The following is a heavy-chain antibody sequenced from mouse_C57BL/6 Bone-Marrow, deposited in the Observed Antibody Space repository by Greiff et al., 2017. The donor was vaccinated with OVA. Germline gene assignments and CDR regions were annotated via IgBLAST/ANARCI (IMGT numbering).Heavy chain of an antibody. D-gene: IGHD4-1*01. CDR3: ARKAWDGAY. CDR1: GYTFTGYG. Sequence: QVQLQQSGAELARPGASVKLSCKASGYTFTGYGISWVKQRTGQGLEWIGEINPRSGNTYYNEKFKGKATLTADKSSSTAYMELRSLTSEDAAVYFCARKAWDGAYWGQGTLVTVSA. CDR2: INPRSGNT. V-gene: IGHV1-81*01. J-gene: IGHJ3*01.